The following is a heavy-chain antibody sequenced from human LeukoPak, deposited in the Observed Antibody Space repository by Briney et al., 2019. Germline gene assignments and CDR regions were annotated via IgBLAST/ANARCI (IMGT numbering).Heavy chain of an antibody. CDR2: TSGSGAST. CDR3: ARASVAGTSTYFDY. Sequence: GGSLRLSCAASGFTFSSYAMSWVRQAPGKGLEWVSGTSGSGASTYIDSVKGRLTISRDNSKNTLYLQMNSLRAEDTAVYYCARASVAGTSTYFDYWGQGSLVTVSS. CDR1: GFTFSSYA. J-gene: IGHJ4*02. D-gene: IGHD6-19*01. V-gene: IGHV3-23*01.